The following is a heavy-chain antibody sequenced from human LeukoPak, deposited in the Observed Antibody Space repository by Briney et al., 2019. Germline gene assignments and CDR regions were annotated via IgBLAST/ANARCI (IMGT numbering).Heavy chain of an antibody. CDR1: GYTFSSYA. CDR3: AKDYYYGSGTPPNWFDP. CDR2: ISGSGGRT. J-gene: IGHJ5*02. Sequence: GGSLRLSCAASGYTFSSYAMSWVRQAPGKGLEWVSAISGSGGRTYYADSVKGRFTISRDNSKNTLYLQMNSLRAEDTAVYYCAKDYYYGSGTPPNWFDPWGQGTLVTVSS. V-gene: IGHV3-23*01. D-gene: IGHD3-10*01.